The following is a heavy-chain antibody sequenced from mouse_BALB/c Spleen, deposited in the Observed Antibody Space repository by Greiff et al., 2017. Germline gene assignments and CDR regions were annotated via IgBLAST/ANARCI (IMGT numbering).Heavy chain of an antibody. CDR1: GFTFSSFG. D-gene: IGHD4-1*01. J-gene: IGHJ3*01. Sequence: DVHLVESGGGLVQPGGSRKLSCAASGFTFSSFGMHWVRQAPEKGLEWVAYISSGSSTIYYADTVKGRFTISRDNPKNTLFLQMTSLRSEDTAMYYCARNWDDGAWFAYWGQGTLVTVSA. CDR2: ISSGSSTI. V-gene: IGHV5-17*02. CDR3: ARNWDDGAWFAY.